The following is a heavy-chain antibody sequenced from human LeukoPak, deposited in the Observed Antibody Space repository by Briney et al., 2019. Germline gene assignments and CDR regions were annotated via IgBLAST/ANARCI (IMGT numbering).Heavy chain of an antibody. J-gene: IGHJ6*04. CDR1: GFTFSSYG. CDR3: AELGITMIGGV. CDR2: LSGSGGST. D-gene: IGHD3-10*02. V-gene: IGHV3-23*01. Sequence: PGGSLRLSCAASGFTFSSYGMNWVRQAPGKGLEWVSALSGSGGSTYYADSVKGRFTISRDNSKNTVFLQMNSLRAEDTAVYYCAELGITMIGGVWGKGTTVTISS.